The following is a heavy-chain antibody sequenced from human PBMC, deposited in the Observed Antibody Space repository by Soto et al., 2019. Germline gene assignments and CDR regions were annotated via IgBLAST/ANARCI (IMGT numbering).Heavy chain of an antibody. V-gene: IGHV3-30*18. Sequence: GGSLRLSCAASGFTFSSYGMHWVRQAPGKGLEWVAVISYDGSNKYYADSVKGRFTISRDNSKNTLYLQMNSLRAEDTAVYYCAKEHPSYYYFDYWGQGTLVTVSS. CDR2: ISYDGSNK. CDR1: GFTFSSYG. CDR3: AKEHPSYYYFDY. J-gene: IGHJ4*02.